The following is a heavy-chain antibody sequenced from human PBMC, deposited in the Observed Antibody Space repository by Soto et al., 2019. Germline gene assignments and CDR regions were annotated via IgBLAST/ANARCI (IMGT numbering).Heavy chain of an antibody. CDR1: GFTFSRFG. Sequence: PGGSLRLSCAASGFTFSRFGMHWVRQAPGKGLEWVALISYDGTTTYVDSVKGRFTISRDNAKNMVYLQMNSLRAEDTAMYYCGRGSGPRGRPYWGQGISVTVSS. D-gene: IGHD6-25*01. CDR3: GRGSGPRGRPY. CDR2: ISYDGTT. V-gene: IGHV3-30*03. J-gene: IGHJ4*02.